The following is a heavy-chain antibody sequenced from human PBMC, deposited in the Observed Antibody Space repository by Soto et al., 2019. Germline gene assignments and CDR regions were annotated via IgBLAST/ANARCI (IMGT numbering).Heavy chain of an antibody. D-gene: IGHD3-10*01. V-gene: IGHV1-69*01. CDR2: TIPILATP. Sequence: QMQLVQSGAEVKKPGSSVKVSCKASGGTFGNLGISWLRQAPGQGLEWMGGTIPILATPPYAEKFRDRLTIPADATSTAYMELTRISSEDTAAYNCASEREDGSGTKYNWFDSWVQGTLVSVSS. CDR3: ASEREDGSGTKYNWFDS. CDR1: GGTFGNLG. J-gene: IGHJ5*01.